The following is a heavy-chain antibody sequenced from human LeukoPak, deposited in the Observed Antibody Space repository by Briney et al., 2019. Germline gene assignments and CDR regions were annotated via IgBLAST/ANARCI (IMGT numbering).Heavy chain of an antibody. Sequence: SETLSLTCAVYGGSFSGYYWSWIRQPPGKGLEWIGEINHSGSTNYNPSLKRRVTISVDTSKNQFSLKLSSVTAADTAVYYCARGRRWPNWFDPWGQGTLVTVSS. D-gene: IGHD5-24*01. CDR3: ARGRRWPNWFDP. V-gene: IGHV4-34*01. CDR2: INHSGST. J-gene: IGHJ5*02. CDR1: GGSFSGYY.